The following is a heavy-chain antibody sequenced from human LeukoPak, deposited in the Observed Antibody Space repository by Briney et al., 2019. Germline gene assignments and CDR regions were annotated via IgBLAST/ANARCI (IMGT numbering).Heavy chain of an antibody. D-gene: IGHD3-22*01. CDR2: IFYSGST. CDR1: GGSTSSGSYY. V-gene: IGHV4-39*02. J-gene: IGHJ4*02. Sequence: SETLSLTCAVSGGSTSSGSYYWGWVRQPPGKGLEYIGAIFYSGSTYYNPSLKSRVTMSVDTSKNHFSLKLSSVTAADTAVFYCARLTFFTYYYDSSDYKGFYFDYWGQGSLVTVSS. CDR3: ARLTFFTYYYDSSDYKGFYFDY.